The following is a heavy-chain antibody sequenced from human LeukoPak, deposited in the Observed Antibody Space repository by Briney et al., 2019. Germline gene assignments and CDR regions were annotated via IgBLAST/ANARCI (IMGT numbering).Heavy chain of an antibody. CDR1: AVTFSDYA. D-gene: IGHD2-2*01. CDR2: INLNGGTT. J-gene: IGHJ5*01. V-gene: IGHV3-64*04. Sequence: GRSLRLSCSASAVTFSDYAMHWVRQAPGKGLEYVSGINLNGGTTYNADSVKGRFTISRDNAKNRMNLQRNSLAAVDTAVYHFASSREATSNWFVYWGQGTLVTVSS. CDR3: ASSREATSNWFVY.